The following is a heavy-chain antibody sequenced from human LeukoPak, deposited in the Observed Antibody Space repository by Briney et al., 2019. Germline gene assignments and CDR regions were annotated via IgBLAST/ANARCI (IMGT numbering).Heavy chain of an antibody. CDR3: AKGGGSGWYVGPDY. CDR2: ISGSGGNT. D-gene: IGHD6-19*01. CDR1: GFTFSSYA. Sequence: PGGSLRLSCAASGFTFSSYAMSWVRQAPGEGLEWVSGISGSGGNTYYADSVKGRITISRDNSKNTLYLQMNSLRAEDTAIYYCAKGGGSGWYVGPDYWGQGTLVTVSS. J-gene: IGHJ4*02. V-gene: IGHV3-23*01.